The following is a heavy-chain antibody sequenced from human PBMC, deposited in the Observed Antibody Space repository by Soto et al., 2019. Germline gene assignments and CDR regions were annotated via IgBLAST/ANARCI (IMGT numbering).Heavy chain of an antibody. CDR3: ARSSTAMVTDFDY. CDR2: ISSSSSYI. CDR1: GFTFSSYS. Sequence: PGGSLRLSCAASGFTFSSYSMNWVRQAPGKGLEWVSSISSSSSYIYYADSVKGRFTISRDNAKNSLYLQMNSLRAEDTAVYYCARSSTAMVTDFDYWGQGTLVTVSS. J-gene: IGHJ4*02. V-gene: IGHV3-21*01. D-gene: IGHD5-18*01.